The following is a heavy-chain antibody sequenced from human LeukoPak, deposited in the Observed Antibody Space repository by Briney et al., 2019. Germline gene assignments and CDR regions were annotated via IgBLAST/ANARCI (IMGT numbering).Heavy chain of an antibody. CDR2: INQDGSEK. CDR1: GFTFSSYW. J-gene: IGHJ3*02. CDR3: AKVSLKMGNDAFDI. D-gene: IGHD5-24*01. Sequence: QSGGSLRLSSAASGFTFSSYWLSWLRPAPGKGLEWVANINQDGSEKYYVDSVKGRFTISRDNSKNTLYLQMNSQRAEDTAMYNCAKVSLKMGNDAFDIWVRGTMASVSS. V-gene: IGHV3-7*01.